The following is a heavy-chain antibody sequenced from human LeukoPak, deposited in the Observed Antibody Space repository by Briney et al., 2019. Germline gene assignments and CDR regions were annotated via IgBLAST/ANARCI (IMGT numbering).Heavy chain of an antibody. CDR3: ARAPEFSSGWLLDY. J-gene: IGHJ4*02. CDR1: GGSISSGGYS. V-gene: IGHV4-30-2*01. CDR2: INHSGST. Sequence: PSQTLSLTCAVSGGSISSGGYSWSWIRQPPGKGLEWIGEINHSGSTNYNPSLKSRVTISVDTSKNQFSLKLSSVTAADMAMYYCARAPEFSSGWLLDYWGQGTLVTVSS. D-gene: IGHD6-19*01.